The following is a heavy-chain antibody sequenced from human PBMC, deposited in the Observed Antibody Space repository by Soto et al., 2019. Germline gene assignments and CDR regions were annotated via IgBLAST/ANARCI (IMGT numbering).Heavy chain of an antibody. CDR3: ARHPSDFWFDP. D-gene: IGHD2-21*02. Sequence: QLQLQESGPGLVKPSETLSLTCSVSGGSISSSSYFWGWIRQPPGKGLEWIGSIYYSGSTYYNPSLKRRVTVSVDTSKNQFSLKLSSVTAAGTAVYYCARHPSDFWFDPWGQGTLVTVSS. CDR1: GGSISSSSYF. V-gene: IGHV4-39*01. J-gene: IGHJ5*02. CDR2: IYYSGST.